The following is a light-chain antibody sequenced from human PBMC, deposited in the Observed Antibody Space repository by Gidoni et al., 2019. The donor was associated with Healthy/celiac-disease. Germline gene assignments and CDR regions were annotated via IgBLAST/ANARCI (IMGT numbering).Light chain of an antibody. Sequence: DIVMTQSPDSLAVSLGERATINCKSSQSVLYSSNNKNYLAWYQQKPGQPPKLLIYWASTRAAGVPDRFSGSGSGTDFTLTISSLQAEDVAVYYCQQYYSTPFTFXGXTKVEIK. V-gene: IGKV4-1*01. CDR1: QSVLYSSNNKNY. CDR2: WAS. CDR3: QQYYSTPFT. J-gene: IGKJ4*01.